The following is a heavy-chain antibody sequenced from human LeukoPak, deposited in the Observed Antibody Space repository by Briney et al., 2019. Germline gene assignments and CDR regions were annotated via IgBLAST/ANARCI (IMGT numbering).Heavy chain of an antibody. CDR1: VGSFSGYY. CDR3: ARCQGWWQYYYNWFDP. Sequence: PETLSLTRAVYVGSFSGYYWSWIRHPPRKRLESIGDINHSGSTNYNPSLKSRVTISVDTTKIQFSLKLSSVTAADAAVYYCARCQGWWQYYYNWFDPWGQGTLVTVSS. J-gene: IGHJ5*02. D-gene: IGHD2-8*02. V-gene: IGHV4-34*01. CDR2: INHSGST.